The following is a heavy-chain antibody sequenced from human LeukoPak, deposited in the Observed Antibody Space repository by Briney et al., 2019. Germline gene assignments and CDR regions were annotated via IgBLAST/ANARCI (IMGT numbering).Heavy chain of an antibody. CDR2: IWYDGSNK. Sequence: AGRSLRLSCAASGFTFSSYGMHWVRQAPGKGLEWVAVIWYDGSNKYYADSVKGRFTISRDNSKNTLYLQMNSLRAEDTAVYYCARDGQQWLVFDYYYGMDVWGKGTTVTVSS. CDR1: GFTFSSYG. J-gene: IGHJ6*04. V-gene: IGHV3-33*01. CDR3: ARDGQQWLVFDYYYGMDV. D-gene: IGHD6-19*01.